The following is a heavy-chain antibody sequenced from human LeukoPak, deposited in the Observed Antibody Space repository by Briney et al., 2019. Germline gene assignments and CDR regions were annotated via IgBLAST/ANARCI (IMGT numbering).Heavy chain of an antibody. Sequence: PGGSLRLSCAASGFTFSSYWMSWVRQAPGKGLEWVANIKQDGSEKYYVDSVKGRFTISRDNAKNSLYLQMNSLRAEDTAVYYCASYCSSTSCYFWGSRIFDYWGQGTLVTVSS. CDR2: IKQDGSEK. D-gene: IGHD2-2*01. CDR1: GFTFSSYW. J-gene: IGHJ4*02. CDR3: ASYCSSTSCYFWGSRIFDY. V-gene: IGHV3-7*01.